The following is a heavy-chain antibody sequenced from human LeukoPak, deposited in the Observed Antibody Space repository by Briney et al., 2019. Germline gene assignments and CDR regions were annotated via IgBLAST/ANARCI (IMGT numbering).Heavy chain of an antibody. V-gene: IGHV1-69*13. J-gene: IGHJ6*03. Sequence: AASVKVSCKASGGTFSSYAISWVRQAPGQGLEWMGGIIPIFGTANYAQKFQGRVTITADESTSTAYMELSSLRSEDTAVYYCARAPLPSGYCSSTSCPEEHYYMDVWGKGTTVTVSS. CDR3: ARAPLPSGYCSSTSCPEEHYYMDV. D-gene: IGHD2-2*01. CDR1: GGTFSSYA. CDR2: IIPIFGTA.